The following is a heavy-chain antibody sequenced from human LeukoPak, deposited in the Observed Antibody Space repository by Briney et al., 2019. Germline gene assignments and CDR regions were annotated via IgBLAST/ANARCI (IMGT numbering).Heavy chain of an antibody. Sequence: PSETLSLTCTVSGGSLSIGSYFGSSVRQPGGEGLEWIGCIYTSGRTNNTPSLKIRVTLSVATSKNQFSLKLSSVTAADTAVYYCARVGPFYYFDYWGKGTLVTASS. V-gene: IGHV4-61*02. CDR2: IYTSGRT. D-gene: IGHD2-8*01. J-gene: IGHJ4*02. CDR1: GGSLSIGSYF. CDR3: ARVGPFYYFDY.